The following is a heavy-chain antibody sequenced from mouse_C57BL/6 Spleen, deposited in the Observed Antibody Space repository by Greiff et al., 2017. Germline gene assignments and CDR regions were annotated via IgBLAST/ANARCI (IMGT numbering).Heavy chain of an antibody. J-gene: IGHJ4*01. CDR2: IHPNSGST. Sequence: QVQLKESGAELVKPGASVSLSCTVSGYTFTSYWMHWVKQRPGQGLEWIGMIHPNSGSTNYNEKFKSKATLTVDKSSSTAYMQLSSLTSEDSAVYYCAKEGGYDAMDYWGQGTSVTVSS. V-gene: IGHV1-64*01. CDR1: GYTFTSYW. CDR3: AKEGGYDAMDY.